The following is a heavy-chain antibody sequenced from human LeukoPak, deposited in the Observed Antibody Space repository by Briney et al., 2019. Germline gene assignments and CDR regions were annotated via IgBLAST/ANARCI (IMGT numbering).Heavy chain of an antibody. V-gene: IGHV3-15*01. Sequence: RGSLRLSCAAAGFTFSNTWTRWVRQAPGRVREWVGSIKSKIDGGTTDYAATVKGRFIISSEDKNNTLYLHMNSLKTEDTGVYYCTTDRTYYDDSSAYYYGLDYWGQGTLVTVSS. CDR2: IKSKIDGGTT. D-gene: IGHD3-22*01. CDR1: GFTFSNTW. J-gene: IGHJ4*02. CDR3: TTDRTYYDDSSAYYYGLDY.